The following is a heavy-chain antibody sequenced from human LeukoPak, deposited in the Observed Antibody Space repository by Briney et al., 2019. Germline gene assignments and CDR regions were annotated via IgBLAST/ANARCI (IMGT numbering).Heavy chain of an antibody. V-gene: IGHV1-69*13. Sequence: ASVKVSCKDSGGTFSSYAISWVRQAPGQGLEWMGGIIPIFGTANYAQKFQGRVTITADESTSTAYMELSSLRSEDTAVYYCARDRVVVLSLYYYYGMDVWGQGTTVTVSS. CDR2: IIPIFGTA. CDR3: ARDRVVVLSLYYYYGMDV. CDR1: GGTFSSYA. J-gene: IGHJ6*02. D-gene: IGHD3-22*01.